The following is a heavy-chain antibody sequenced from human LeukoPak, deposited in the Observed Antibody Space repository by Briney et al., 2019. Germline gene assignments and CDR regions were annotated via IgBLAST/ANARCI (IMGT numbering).Heavy chain of an antibody. Sequence: GGSLRLSCAASGFTFSSYEMNWVRQAPGKGLEWVSYISSSGSTIYYADSVKGRFTISRDNAKNSLYLQMNSLRAEDTAVYCCARDRQLLWFGELNYFDYWGQGTLVTVSS. D-gene: IGHD3-10*01. CDR2: ISSSGSTI. CDR1: GFTFSSYE. CDR3: ARDRQLLWFGELNYFDY. V-gene: IGHV3-48*03. J-gene: IGHJ4*02.